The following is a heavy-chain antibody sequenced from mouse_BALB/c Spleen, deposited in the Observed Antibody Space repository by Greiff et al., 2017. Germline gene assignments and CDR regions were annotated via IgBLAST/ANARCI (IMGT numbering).Heavy chain of an antibody. V-gene: IGHV5-17*02. CDR2: ISSGSSTI. CDR3: ARMGGYDAMDY. CDR1: GFTFSSFG. J-gene: IGHJ4*01. Sequence: EVKLVESGGGLVQPGGSRKLSCAASGFTFSSFGMHWVRQAPEKGLEWVAYISSGSSTIYYADTVKGRFTISRDNPKNTLFLQMTSLRSEDTAMYYCARMGGYDAMDYWGQGTSVTVSS.